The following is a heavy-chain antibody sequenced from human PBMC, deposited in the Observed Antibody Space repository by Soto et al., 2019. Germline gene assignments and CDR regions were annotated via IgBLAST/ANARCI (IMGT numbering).Heavy chain of an antibody. V-gene: IGHV1-58*01. Sequence: ASVKVSCKASGFTFTSSAVQWVRQARGQRLEWIGWIVVGSGNTNYAQKFQERVTITRDMSTSTAYMELSSLRSEDTAVYYCAAVSSGWYVGTKFDDWGQGTLVTV. CDR3: AAVSSGWYVGTKFDD. D-gene: IGHD6-19*01. CDR1: GFTFTSSA. CDR2: IVVGSGNT. J-gene: IGHJ4*02.